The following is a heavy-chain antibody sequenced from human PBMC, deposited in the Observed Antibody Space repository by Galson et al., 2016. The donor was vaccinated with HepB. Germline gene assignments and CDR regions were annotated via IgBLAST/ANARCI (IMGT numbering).Heavy chain of an antibody. V-gene: IGHV3-30*04. J-gene: IGHJ4*02. CDR3: ARDYEGGTYSGHYFRS. D-gene: IGHD1-26*01. CDR1: GFTFSSYS. CDR2: ISYDGRNK. Sequence: CAASGFTFSSYSMHWVRQAPGKGLEWAAAISYDGRNKNYADSVKGRFTISRDNSKNTLYLQMNSLGAEDTAVYYCARDYEGGTYSGHYFRSWGQGTLVTVSS.